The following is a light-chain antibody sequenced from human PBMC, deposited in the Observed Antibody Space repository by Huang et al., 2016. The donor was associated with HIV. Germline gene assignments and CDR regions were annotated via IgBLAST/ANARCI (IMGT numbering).Light chain of an antibody. J-gene: IGKJ2*01. CDR2: DAS. CDR1: QIIDSTY. Sequence: IVLTQSPGTLFLSPGDGATLSCRASQIIDSTYFAWYQQRPGQAPRLLIYDASSRATGISDRFSGGGSGTDFTLTISKVEPEDFAVYYCQHYDSHPPMYTFGQGTKLEIK. CDR3: QHYDSHPPMYT. V-gene: IGKV3-20*01.